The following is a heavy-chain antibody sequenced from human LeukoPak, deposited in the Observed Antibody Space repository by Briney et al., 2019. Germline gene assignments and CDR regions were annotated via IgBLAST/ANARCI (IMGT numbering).Heavy chain of an antibody. V-gene: IGHV4-39*07. CDR2: IYHSGST. J-gene: IGHJ4*02. Sequence: SETLSLTCTVSGGSISSSSYYWGWIRQPPGKGLEWIGSIYHSGSTYYNPSLKSRVTISVDRSKNQFSLKLSSVTAADTAVYYCARAHPPVGITGTTTNFDYWGQGTLVTVSS. CDR1: GGSISSSSYY. D-gene: IGHD1-7*01. CDR3: ARAHPPVGITGTTTNFDY.